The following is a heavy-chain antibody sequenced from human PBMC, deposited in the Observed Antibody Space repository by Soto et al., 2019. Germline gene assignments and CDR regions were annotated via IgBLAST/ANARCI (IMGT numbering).Heavy chain of an antibody. Sequence: GGSLRLSCAASGFTVSSYRMSWVRQAPGKGLEWISVIYSASSADFADSVKGRFTISRDNSKNSLYLQMNSLRAEDTAVYYCASHPRDSSGFWYYFDYWGQGTLVTVSS. CDR3: ASHPRDSSGFWYYFDY. D-gene: IGHD3-22*01. J-gene: IGHJ4*02. V-gene: IGHV3-66*04. CDR1: GFTVSSYR. CDR2: IYSASSA.